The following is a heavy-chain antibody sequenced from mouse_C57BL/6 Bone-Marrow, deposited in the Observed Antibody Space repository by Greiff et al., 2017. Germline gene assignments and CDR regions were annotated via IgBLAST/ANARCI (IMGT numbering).Heavy chain of an antibody. V-gene: IGHV5-15*01. Sequence: EVQVVESGGGLVQPGGSLKLSCAASGFTFSDYGMAWVRQAPRKGPEWVAFISNLAYSIYYADTVTGRFTISRENAKNTLYLEMSSLRSEDTAMYYCARHDYGYGGGPWFAYWGQGTLVTVSA. CDR1: GFTFSDYG. CDR3: ARHDYGYGGGPWFAY. J-gene: IGHJ3*01. D-gene: IGHD2-2*01. CDR2: ISNLAYSI.